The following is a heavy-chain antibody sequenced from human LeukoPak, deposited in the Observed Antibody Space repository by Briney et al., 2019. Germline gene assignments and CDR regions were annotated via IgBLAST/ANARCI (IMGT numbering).Heavy chain of an antibody. Sequence: GGSLRLSCAASGFIFSSHGMHWVRQAPGKGLEWVAVISYDGSSEYYADSVQGRFIISRDNSKNTLFLQMNSLRPEDTVVYYCARSTFGGIIVIGDYWGQGTLVTVS. CDR1: GFIFSSHG. D-gene: IGHD3-16*02. CDR3: ARSTFGGIIVIGDY. J-gene: IGHJ4*02. CDR2: ISYDGSSE. V-gene: IGHV3-30*03.